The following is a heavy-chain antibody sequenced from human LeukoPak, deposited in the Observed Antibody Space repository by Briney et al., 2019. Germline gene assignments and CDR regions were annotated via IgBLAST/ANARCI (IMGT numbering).Heavy chain of an antibody. CDR2: MYHSGST. CDR3: ARVTVGYFDY. D-gene: IGHD4-17*01. V-gene: IGHV4-38-2*02. CDR1: GYSISSGYY. J-gene: IGHJ4*02. Sequence: KPSETLSLTCTVSGYSISSGYYWGWIRQPPGKGLEWIGNMYHSGSTYYSPSLKSRVTISVDTSKNQFSLKLRSVTAADTAVYYCARVTVGYFDYWGQGTLVTVSS.